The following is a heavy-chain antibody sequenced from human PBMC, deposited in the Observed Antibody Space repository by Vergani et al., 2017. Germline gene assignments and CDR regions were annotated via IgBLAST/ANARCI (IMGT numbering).Heavy chain of an antibody. CDR1: GGSISSGDHC. CDR3: ARDPNSYYYMDV. J-gene: IGHJ6*03. Sequence: QVQLQESGPGVVKPSQTLSLTCAVSGGSISSGDHCWTWIRQRPGKGLEWIGYIFYSGTTYDNPSLRSRLTISVDTSQNQFSLKLRSVTAADTAVYYCARDPNSYYYMDVWGKGTTVTVSS. CDR2: IFYSGTT. V-gene: IGHV4-31*11.